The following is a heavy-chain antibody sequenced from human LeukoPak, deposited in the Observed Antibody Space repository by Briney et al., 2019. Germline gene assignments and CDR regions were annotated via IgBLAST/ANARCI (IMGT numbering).Heavy chain of an antibody. CDR2: IIPIFGTA. CDR3: ARDGHDFWNWFDP. CDR1: GGTFSSYA. V-gene: IGHV1-69*05. Sequence: SVKVSCKASGGTFSSYAISWVRQAPGQGLEWMGGIIPIFGTANYAQKFQGRVTMTRDTSTSTVYMELSSLRSEDTAVYYCARDGHDFWNWFDPWGQGTLVTVSS. J-gene: IGHJ5*02. D-gene: IGHD3-3*01.